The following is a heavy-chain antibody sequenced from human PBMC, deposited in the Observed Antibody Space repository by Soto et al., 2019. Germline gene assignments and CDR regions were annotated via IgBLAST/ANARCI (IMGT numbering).Heavy chain of an antibody. Sequence: PGGSLRLSCTASGFTFSRHAMTWVRQAPGKGLEWVSGLSDSGGSIYYADSVKGRFTISRDNSMNTLYLQMNTLRAEDTAIYYCAKAPLKDAFDIWGQGTMVTVSS. CDR1: GFTFSRHA. V-gene: IGHV3-23*01. CDR3: AKAPLKDAFDI. CDR2: LSDSGGSI. J-gene: IGHJ3*02.